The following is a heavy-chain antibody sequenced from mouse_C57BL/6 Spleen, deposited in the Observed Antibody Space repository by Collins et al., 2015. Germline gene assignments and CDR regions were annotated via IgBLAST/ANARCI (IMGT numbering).Heavy chain of an antibody. CDR1: GYTFTSYW. J-gene: IGHJ3*01. V-gene: IGHV1S81*02. CDR3: ARSLYDYDGAY. Sequence: QVQLQQPGAELVKPGASVKLSCKASGYTFTSYWMHWVKQRPGQGLEWIGAINPSNGRTNYNEKFKSKATLTVDKSSSTAYMQLSSLTSEDSAVYYCARSLYDYDGAYWGQGTLVTVSA. D-gene: IGHD2-4*01. CDR2: INPSNGRT.